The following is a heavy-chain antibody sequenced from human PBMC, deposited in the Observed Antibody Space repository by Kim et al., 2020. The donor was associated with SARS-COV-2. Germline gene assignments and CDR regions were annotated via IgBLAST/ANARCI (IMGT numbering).Heavy chain of an antibody. Sequence: GGSLRLSCVASGFTFRTYAMSWVRQAPGKGLEWVSSITTIGDSTYYADSVKGRFTISRDNSKNTLDLHMNSLRAEDTAVYYCAKNYHFDNWGQGTLVTVSS. CDR1: GFTFRTYA. CDR2: ITTIGDST. CDR3: AKNYHFDN. D-gene: IGHD1-7*01. V-gene: IGHV3-23*01. J-gene: IGHJ4*02.